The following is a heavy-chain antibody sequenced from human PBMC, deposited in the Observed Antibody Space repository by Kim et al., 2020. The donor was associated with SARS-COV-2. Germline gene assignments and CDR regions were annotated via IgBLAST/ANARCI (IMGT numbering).Heavy chain of an antibody. CDR3: AKHAGSEYSSSSPFDY. Sequence: GGSLRLSCAASGFTFDDYAMHWVRQAPGKGLEWVSGISWNSGSIGYADSVKGRFTISRDNAKNSLYLQMNSLRAEDTALYYCAKHAGSEYSSSSPFDYWGQGTLVTVSS. CDR1: GFTFDDYA. V-gene: IGHV3-9*01. CDR2: ISWNSGSI. J-gene: IGHJ4*02. D-gene: IGHD6-6*01.